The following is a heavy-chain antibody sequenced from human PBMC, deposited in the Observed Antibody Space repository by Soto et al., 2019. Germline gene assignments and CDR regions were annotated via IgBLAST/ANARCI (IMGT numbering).Heavy chain of an antibody. CDR2: VYSSGST. Sequence: SETLSLTCTVSGGSISSGLYYWSWIRQHPGKGLEWIGYVYSSGSTYYNPSLQSRVSVSLDTSKNQFSLKLSSMTAADTAVCYCARDLYSGYGPFDYWGQGTLVTVSS. J-gene: IGHJ4*02. D-gene: IGHD5-12*01. CDR3: ARDLYSGYGPFDY. CDR1: GGSISSGLYY. V-gene: IGHV4-31*03.